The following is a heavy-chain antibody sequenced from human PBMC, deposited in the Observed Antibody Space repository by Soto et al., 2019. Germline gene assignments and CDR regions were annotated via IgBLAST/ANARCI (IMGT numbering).Heavy chain of an antibody. CDR1: GYTFTSYG. V-gene: IGHV1-18*04. D-gene: IGHD3-22*01. CDR2: ISAYNGNT. CDR3: ARGYYYDSSGYLDAFDI. J-gene: IGHJ3*02. Sequence: ASVKVSCKASGYTFTSYGISWVRQAPGQGLEWMGWISAYNGNTNYAQKLQGRVTMTTDTSTSTAYMELRSLRSDDTAVYYCARGYYYDSSGYLDAFDIWGQGTMVTVS.